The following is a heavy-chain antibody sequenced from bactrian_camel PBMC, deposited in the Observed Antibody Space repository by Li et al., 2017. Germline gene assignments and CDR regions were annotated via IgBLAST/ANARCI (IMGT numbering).Heavy chain of an antibody. CDR1: GYAYRRYC. CDR3: AADTSYPCAGLGRDGYNS. J-gene: IGHJ4*01. Sequence: HVQLVESGGGSVQVGASLRLSCAVSGYAYRRYCMGWFRQPPGQEREGNAVMDTNGGNTYYADSVKGRFTIIQDNAKNTVWLQMNSLKPEDTAMYYCAADTSYPCAGLGRDGYNSWGQGTQVTVS. V-gene: IGHV3S6*01. D-gene: IGHD5*01. CDR2: MDTNGGNT.